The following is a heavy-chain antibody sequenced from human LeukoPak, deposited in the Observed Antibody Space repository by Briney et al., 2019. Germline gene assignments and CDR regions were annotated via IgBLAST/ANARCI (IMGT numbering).Heavy chain of an antibody. CDR3: ASVVVPAEGAFDI. J-gene: IGHJ3*02. D-gene: IGHD2-2*01. CDR1: VGSISSSSYY. CDR2: IYYSGST. V-gene: IGHV4-39*01. Sequence: PSETLSLTCTVSVGSISSSSYYWGWIRQPPGKGLEWIGSIYYSGSTYYNPSLKSRVTISVDTSKNQFSLKLSSVTAADTAVYYCASVVVPAEGAFDIWGQGTMVTVSS.